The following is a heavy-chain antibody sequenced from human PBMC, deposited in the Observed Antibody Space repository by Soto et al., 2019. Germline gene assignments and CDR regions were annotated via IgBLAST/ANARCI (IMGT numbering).Heavy chain of an antibody. J-gene: IGHJ4*02. CDR2: IYYSGST. Sequence: SVTVSLTCTVSGGSISSYYWSWIRQPPGKGLEWIGYIYYSGSTNYNPSLKSRVTISVDTSKNQFSLKLSSVTAADTAVYYCARVRAARYFPYYFDYWGQGTLVTVSS. CDR1: GGSISSYY. D-gene: IGHD6-6*01. V-gene: IGHV4-59*01. CDR3: ARVRAARYFPYYFDY.